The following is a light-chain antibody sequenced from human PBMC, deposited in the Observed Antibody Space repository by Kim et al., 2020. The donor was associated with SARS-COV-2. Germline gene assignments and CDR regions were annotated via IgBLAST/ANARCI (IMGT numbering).Light chain of an antibody. J-gene: IGLJ3*02. CDR1: ALPKKF. CDR2: KDT. CDR3: YSTDSSGKYWV. V-gene: IGLV3-10*01. Sequence: PSLSFSPFPTARITCSGDALPKKFAYWYQQKSGKAPVLVIYKDTSRPSGIPERFSGSTSGTMITLTISGAQVEDEADYYCYSTDSSGKYWVFGGGTQLTVL.